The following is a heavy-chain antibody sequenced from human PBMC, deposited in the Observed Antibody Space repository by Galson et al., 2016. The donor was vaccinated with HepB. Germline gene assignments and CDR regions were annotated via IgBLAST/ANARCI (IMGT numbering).Heavy chain of an antibody. J-gene: IGHJ4*02. CDR3: ARDSGTPPPRRGPSSGY. CDR2: ISSSGIYI. Sequence: SLRLSCAASGFTFSDYSMTWVRQAPGKGLEWVSSISSSGIYIYYADSVKGRFTISRDNAKDSLFLQMNSLRAEDTAIYYCARDSGTPPPRRGPSSGYWGQGTLVTVSS. V-gene: IGHV3-21*04. CDR1: GFTFSDYS. D-gene: IGHD1-26*01.